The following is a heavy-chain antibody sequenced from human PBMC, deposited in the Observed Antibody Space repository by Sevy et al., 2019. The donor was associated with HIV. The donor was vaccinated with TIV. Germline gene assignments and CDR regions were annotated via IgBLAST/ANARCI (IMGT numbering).Heavy chain of an antibody. D-gene: IGHD6-13*01. CDR1: GFTFDDYA. J-gene: IGHJ4*02. CDR2: ISWNSGSI. CDR3: AKDVSSWYSYYFDY. V-gene: IGHV3-9*01. Sequence: GGSLRLSCAASGFTFDDYAMHWVRQAPGKGLEWVSGISWNSGSIGYADSVNGRFTISRDNAKNSLYLQMNSLRAEDTALYYCAKDVSSWYSYYFDYWGQGTLVTVSS.